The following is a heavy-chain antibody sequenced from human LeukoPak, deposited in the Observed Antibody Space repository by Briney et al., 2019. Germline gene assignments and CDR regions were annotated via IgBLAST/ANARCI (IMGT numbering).Heavy chain of an antibody. CDR1: GFTFSKYA. Sequence: GSLRLSCAASGFTFSKYAMSWVRQAPGKGLEWVSAISGSGGNTYYADSVKGRFTISRDNSKNTLYLQMNSLRAEDTAVYYCARAVAGNDYFDYWGQGTLVTVSS. CDR3: ARAVAGNDYFDY. V-gene: IGHV3-23*01. CDR2: ISGSGGNT. D-gene: IGHD6-19*01. J-gene: IGHJ4*02.